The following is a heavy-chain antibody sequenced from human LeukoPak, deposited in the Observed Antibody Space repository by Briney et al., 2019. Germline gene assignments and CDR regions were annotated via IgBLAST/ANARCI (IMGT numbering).Heavy chain of an antibody. CDR1: GGSISSHY. V-gene: IGHV4-59*11. Sequence: SETLSLTCTVSGGSISSHYWSWIRQPPGKGLEWIGDIYYSGSTNYNPSLKSRVTISVDTSKNQFSLKLSSVTAADTAVYYCARSARGGLTRNNWFDPWGQGTLVTVSS. CDR2: IYYSGST. D-gene: IGHD2-2*01. J-gene: IGHJ5*02. CDR3: ARSARGGLTRNNWFDP.